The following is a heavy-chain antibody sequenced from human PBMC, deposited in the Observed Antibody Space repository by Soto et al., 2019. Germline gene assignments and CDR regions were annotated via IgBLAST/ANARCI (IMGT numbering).Heavy chain of an antibody. Sequence: SETLSLTCTVSGGSISSSSYYWGWIRQPPGKGLEWIGSIYYSGSTYYNPSLKSRVTISVDTSKNQFSLKLSSVTAADTAVYYCARRCGGDCPDFDYWGQGTLVTVSS. CDR2: IYYSGST. D-gene: IGHD2-21*02. V-gene: IGHV4-39*01. J-gene: IGHJ4*02. CDR1: GGSISSSSYY. CDR3: ARRCGGDCPDFDY.